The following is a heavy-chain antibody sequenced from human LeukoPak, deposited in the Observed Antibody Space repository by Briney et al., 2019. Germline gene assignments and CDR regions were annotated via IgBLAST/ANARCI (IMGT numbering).Heavy chain of an antibody. CDR3: ARRQQLVRPYYYYYYMDV. V-gene: IGHV1-8*01. J-gene: IGHJ6*03. CDR1: GYTFTSYD. Sequence: GASVKVSCKASGYTFTSYDINWVRQATGQGLEWMGWMNPNSANTGYAQKFQGRVTMTRNTSISTAYMELSSLRSEDTAVYYCARRQQLVRPYYYYYYMDVWGKGTTVTVSS. D-gene: IGHD6-13*01. CDR2: MNPNSANT.